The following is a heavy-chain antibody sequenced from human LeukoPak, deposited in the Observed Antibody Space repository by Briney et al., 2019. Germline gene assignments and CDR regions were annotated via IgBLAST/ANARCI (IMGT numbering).Heavy chain of an antibody. CDR1: GGTFSSYA. CDR2: IIPILGIA. D-gene: IGHD4-17*01. V-gene: IGHV1-69*04. J-gene: IGHJ5*02. Sequence: ASVKVSCKASGGTFSSYAISWVRQAPGQRLEWMGRIIPILGIANYAQKFQGRVTITADKSTSTAYMELSSLRSEDTAVYYCARDVTVTTWLNPSYNSNWFDPWGQGTLVTVSS. CDR3: ARDVTVTTWLNPSYNSNWFDP.